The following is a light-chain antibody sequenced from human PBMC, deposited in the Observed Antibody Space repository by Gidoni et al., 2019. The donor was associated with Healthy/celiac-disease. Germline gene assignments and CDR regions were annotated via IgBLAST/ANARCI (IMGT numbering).Light chain of an antibody. CDR3: QQRSNWPPYR. V-gene: IGKV3-11*01. Sequence: EIVLTQSPATLSLSPGERATLSCRASQSISSYLAWYQQKPGQAPRLLIYDASNRATGIPARFSGSGSGTDFTLTISSLEPEDVAAYYCQQRSNWPPYRFXQXTKLEIK. J-gene: IGKJ2*03. CDR2: DAS. CDR1: QSISSY.